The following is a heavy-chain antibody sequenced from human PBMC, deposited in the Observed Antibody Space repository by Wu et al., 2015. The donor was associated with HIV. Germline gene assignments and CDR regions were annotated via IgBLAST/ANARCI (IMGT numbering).Heavy chain of an antibody. CDR2: INPLFGTT. CDR3: AMNTDAVATSLYSLGV. CDR1: GDGFTSYA. J-gene: IGHJ6*02. V-gene: IGHV1-69*05. Sequence: QAQLLQFGAEVKKPGSSVKVTCKASGDGFTSYAVSWVRQAPGQGLEWMGGINPLFGTTKHTQKFQDRVTFTTDESKATAYMELSSLRSQDSAVYYCAMNTDAVATSLYSLGVWGPGTTITVSS. D-gene: IGHD6-19*01.